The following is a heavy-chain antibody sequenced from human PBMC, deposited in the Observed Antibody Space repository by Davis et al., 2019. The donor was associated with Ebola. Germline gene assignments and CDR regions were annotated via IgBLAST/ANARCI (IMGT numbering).Heavy chain of an antibody. J-gene: IGHJ6*02. CDR3: AREGVGYYGMDV. Sequence: GGSLRLSCAASGFTFSSYGMHWVRQAPGKGLAWVAVIWYDGSNKYYADSVKGRFTISRDNSKNTLYLQMNSLRAEDTAVYYCAREGVGYYGMDVWGQGTTVTVSS. CDR1: GFTFSSYG. D-gene: IGHD2-15*01. CDR2: IWYDGSNK. V-gene: IGHV3-33*08.